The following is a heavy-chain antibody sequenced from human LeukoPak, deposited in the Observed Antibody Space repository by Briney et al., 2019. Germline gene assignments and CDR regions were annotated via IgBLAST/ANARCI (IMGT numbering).Heavy chain of an antibody. V-gene: IGHV3-33*01. Sequence: GGSLRLSCAASGFTFRSYGMHWVRQAPGEGLDWVAFIWYDGNEKHYADSAKGRFTISRDNSKNTLYLQMNSLRAEDTAVYYCARDRVMGANYNWFDPWGQGTLVTVSS. CDR3: ARDRVMGANYNWFDP. D-gene: IGHD2-8*01. J-gene: IGHJ5*02. CDR2: IWYDGNEK. CDR1: GFTFRSYG.